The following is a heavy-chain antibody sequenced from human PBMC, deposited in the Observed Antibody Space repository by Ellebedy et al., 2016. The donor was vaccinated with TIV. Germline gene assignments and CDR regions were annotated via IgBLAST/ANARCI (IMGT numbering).Heavy chain of an antibody. CDR1: GGSISSSNW. V-gene: IGHV4-4*02. D-gene: IGHD6-13*01. J-gene: IGHJ5*02. CDR3: ARGGIAAAAYNWFDP. Sequence: SETLSLTCAVSGGSISSSNWWSWVRQPPGKVEWIGEIYHSGSTNYNPSLKSRVTISVDKSKNQFSLKLSSVTAADTAVYYCARGGIAAAAYNWFDPWGQGTLVTVSS. CDR2: IYHSGST.